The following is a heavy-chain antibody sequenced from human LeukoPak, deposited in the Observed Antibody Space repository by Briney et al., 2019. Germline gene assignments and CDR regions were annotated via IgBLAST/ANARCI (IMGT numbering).Heavy chain of an antibody. V-gene: IGHV3-30*03. D-gene: IGHD6-13*01. CDR1: GFTFSSYG. J-gene: IGHJ4*02. CDR2: ISYDGSNK. Sequence: GGSLRLSCAASGFTFSSYGMHWVRQAPGKGLEWVAVISYDGSNKYYADSVKGRFTISRDNSKNTLYLQMNSLRAEDTAVYYCAREGIAAAGNPGYYFDYWGQGTLVTVSS. CDR3: AREGIAAAGNPGYYFDY.